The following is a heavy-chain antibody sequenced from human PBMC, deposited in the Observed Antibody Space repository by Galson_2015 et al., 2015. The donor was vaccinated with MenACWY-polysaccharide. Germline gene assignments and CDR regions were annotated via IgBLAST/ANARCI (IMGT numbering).Heavy chain of an antibody. J-gene: IGHJ4*02. V-gene: IGHV3-30*02. D-gene: IGHD6-13*01. CDR2: IRNDGRK. CDR1: GFNFGGNG. Sequence: LRLSCAGSGFNFGGNGLHWVRQAPGKGLEWVALIRNDGRKHYPDAVKGRFTISRDNSKNTLYLQMNSLGPEDTAVYYCARNPSRLDIAAASHWGQGALVSVSS. CDR3: ARNPSRLDIAAASH.